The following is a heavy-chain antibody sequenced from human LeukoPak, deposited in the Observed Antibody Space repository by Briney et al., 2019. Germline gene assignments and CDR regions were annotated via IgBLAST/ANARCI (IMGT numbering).Heavy chain of an antibody. CDR1: GFTFSSYG. CDR2: RWYDGSNK. V-gene: IGHV3-33*01. D-gene: IGHD1-1*01. CDR3: TRDANWNPDY. Sequence: GGSLRLSCAASGFTFSSYGMHWVRQAPGKGLEWVAVRWYDGSNKYYADSVKGRVTIPRDNSKNSLYLQMNSLRAEDTAVYYCTRDANWNPDYWGQGTLVTVSS. J-gene: IGHJ4*02.